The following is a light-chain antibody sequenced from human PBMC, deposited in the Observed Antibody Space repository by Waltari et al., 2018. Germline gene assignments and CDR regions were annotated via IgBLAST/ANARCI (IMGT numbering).Light chain of an antibody. CDR1: SSDVGGYHY. CDR3: SSYTSSSTRVV. CDR2: EVS. V-gene: IGLV2-14*01. J-gene: IGLJ2*01. Sequence: QSALTQPASVSGSPGQSIPISCTGTSSDVGGYHYVSWYQQHPGKPPKPMIYEVSNRPSGVSNRFSGSKSGNTASLTISGLQAEDEADYYCSSYTSSSTRVVFGGGTKLTVL.